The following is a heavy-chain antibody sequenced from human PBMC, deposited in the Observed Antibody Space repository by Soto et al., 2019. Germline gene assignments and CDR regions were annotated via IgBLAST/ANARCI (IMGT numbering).Heavy chain of an antibody. CDR3: AREGIVGGVGFDY. CDR1: GFTFSSYG. CDR2: IWYDGSNK. Sequence: QVQLVESGGGVVQPGRSLRLSCAASGFTFSSYGMHWVRQAPGKGLEWVAVIWYDGSNKYYADSVKGRFTISRDNSKNTLYLQRNSLRAEDTAVYYCAREGIVGGVGFDYWGQGTLVTVSS. J-gene: IGHJ4*02. V-gene: IGHV3-33*01. D-gene: IGHD3-22*01.